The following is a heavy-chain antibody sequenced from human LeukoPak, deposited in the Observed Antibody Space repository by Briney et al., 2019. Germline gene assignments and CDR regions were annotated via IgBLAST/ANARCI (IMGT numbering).Heavy chain of an antibody. D-gene: IGHD4-23*01. CDR2: IYSSGSI. Sequence: PSETLSLTCTVSGGSISSSSYYWGWIRQPAGKGLEWIGRIYSSGSINYNPSLRSRVTMSLDTSKNHFSLNLSSVTAADTAIYYCARDPVFYGGNNFDNWGQGTLVTVSS. V-gene: IGHV4-39*07. CDR1: GGSISSSSYY. CDR3: ARDPVFYGGNNFDN. J-gene: IGHJ4*02.